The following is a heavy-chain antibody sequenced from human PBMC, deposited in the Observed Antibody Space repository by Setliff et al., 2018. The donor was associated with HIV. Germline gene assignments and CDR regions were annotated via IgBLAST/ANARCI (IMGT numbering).Heavy chain of an antibody. CDR3: ARESLAVGTRWFDP. Sequence: PSETLSLTCTVSGDSISSYFWSWIRQSPGKGLEWIGFRSTTGSTNYNPSLRSRVSMSIDTSKNQFSLKLESMTAADTAIYYCARESLAVGTRWFDPWGQGTLVTVSS. J-gene: IGHJ5*02. CDR1: GDSISSYF. V-gene: IGHV4-4*09. D-gene: IGHD6-13*01. CDR2: RSTTGST.